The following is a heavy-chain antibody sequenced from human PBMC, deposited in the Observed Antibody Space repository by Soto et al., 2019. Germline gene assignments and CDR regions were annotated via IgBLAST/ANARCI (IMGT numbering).Heavy chain of an antibody. Sequence: TLSLTCAVYGGSFSGYYWSWIRQPPGKGLEWIGEINHSGSTNYNPSLKSRVTISVDTSKNQFSLKLSSVTAADTAVYYCARGGIAAAWLPFYYYGMDVWGQGTTVTV. CDR3: ARGGIAAAWLPFYYYGMDV. CDR1: GGSFSGYY. D-gene: IGHD6-13*01. V-gene: IGHV4-34*01. CDR2: INHSGST. J-gene: IGHJ6*02.